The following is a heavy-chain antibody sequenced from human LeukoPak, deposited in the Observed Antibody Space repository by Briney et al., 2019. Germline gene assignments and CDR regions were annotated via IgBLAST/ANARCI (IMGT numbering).Heavy chain of an antibody. CDR1: GFTFSNYA. J-gene: IGHJ4*02. Sequence: GGSLRLSCAASGFTFSNYAMHWVRQAPGKGLEWVAVISYHGMNKFYADSVKGRFAISRDSSKNALYLQMNSLRPEDTAVYFCARGADGGSGNLADYFDCWGQGSPVTVSS. V-gene: IGHV3-30*09. D-gene: IGHD3-10*01. CDR2: ISYHGMNK. CDR3: ARGADGGSGNLADYFDC.